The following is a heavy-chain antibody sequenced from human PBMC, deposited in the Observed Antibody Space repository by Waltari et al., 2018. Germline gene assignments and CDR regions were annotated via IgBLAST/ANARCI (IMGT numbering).Heavy chain of an antibody. V-gene: IGHV1-69*05. CDR2: IIPIFGTA. D-gene: IGHD5-12*01. J-gene: IGHJ4*02. CDR1: GGTFRSYA. CDR3: ASQDGVATIPFYFDY. Sequence: QVQLVQSGAEVKKPGSSVKVSCKASGGTFRSYAISWVRPAPGQGLEWMGGIIPIFGTANYAQKFQGRVTITTDESTSTAYMELSSLRSEDTAVYYCASQDGVATIPFYFDYWGQGTLVTVSS.